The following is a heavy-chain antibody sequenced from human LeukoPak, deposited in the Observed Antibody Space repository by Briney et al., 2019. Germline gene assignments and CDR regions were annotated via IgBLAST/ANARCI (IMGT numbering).Heavy chain of an antibody. V-gene: IGHV1-18*01. J-gene: IGHJ4*02. CDR2: ISAYNGNT. Sequence: ASVKVSCKASGYTFTSCGISWVRQAPGQGLEWMGWISAYNGNTNYAQKVQGRVTMTTDTSTSTAYMELRSLRSDDTAVYYCAREHTPGWYDSSGYYFGFDYWGQGTLVTVSS. CDR1: GYTFTSCG. D-gene: IGHD3-22*01. CDR3: AREHTPGWYDSSGYYFGFDY.